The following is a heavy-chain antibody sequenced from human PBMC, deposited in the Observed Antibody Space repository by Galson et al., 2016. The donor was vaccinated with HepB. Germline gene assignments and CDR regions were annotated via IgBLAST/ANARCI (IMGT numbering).Heavy chain of an antibody. CDR2: ISTSGNSA. J-gene: IGHJ4*02. D-gene: IGHD2-21*02. CDR3: AKLRFQSGGDWEPFDC. CDR1: GFTFSTYT. V-gene: IGHV3-23*01. Sequence: SLRLSCAASGFTFSTYTMSWVRQAPGKGLEWVGIISTSGNSAAYADSVKGRFTFSRDNSKNTLYLEMTSLRREDTAVYFCAKLRFQSGGDWEPFDCWGQGTLVTVSS.